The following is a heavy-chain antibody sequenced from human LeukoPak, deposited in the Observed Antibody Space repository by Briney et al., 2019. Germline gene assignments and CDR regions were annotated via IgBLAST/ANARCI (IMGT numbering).Heavy chain of an antibody. CDR3: ARGGITLIVVPNL. J-gene: IGHJ5*02. D-gene: IGHD3-22*01. CDR1: GGSISSGGYY. Sequence: SQTLSLTCTVSGGSISSGGYYWSWIRQPPGKGLEWIGYIYHSGSTYYNPSLKSRVTISVDRSKNQFSLKLSSVTAADTAVYYCARGGITLIVVPNLWGQGTLVTVSS. V-gene: IGHV4-30-2*01. CDR2: IYHSGST.